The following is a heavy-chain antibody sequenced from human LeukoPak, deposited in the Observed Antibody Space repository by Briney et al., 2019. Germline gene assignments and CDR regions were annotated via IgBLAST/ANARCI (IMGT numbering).Heavy chain of an antibody. D-gene: IGHD3-3*01. CDR3: ARGQYDFWSGYRRNNWFDP. Sequence: SETLSLTCAVYGGSFSGYYWSWIRQPPGKGLEWIGEINHSGSTNYNPSLKSRVTISVDTSKNQFSLKLSSVTAADTAGYYCARGQYDFWSGYRRNNWFDPWGQGTLVTVSS. CDR2: INHSGST. V-gene: IGHV4-34*01. J-gene: IGHJ5*02. CDR1: GGSFSGYY.